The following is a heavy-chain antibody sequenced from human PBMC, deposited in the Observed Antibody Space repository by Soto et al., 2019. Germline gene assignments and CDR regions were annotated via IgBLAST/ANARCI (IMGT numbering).Heavy chain of an antibody. CDR1: GFSLSTSGMC. D-gene: IGHD2-2*01. CDR3: AHRLRCSSTSCYRRNWFDP. Sequence: SGPTLVNPTQTLTLTCTFSGFSLSTSGMCVSWIRQPPGKALEWLARIDWGDDKHYSTSLKTRLTISKDTSKNQVVLTMTNMDPVDTATYYCAHRLRCSSTSCYRRNWFDPWGQGTLVTVSS. CDR2: IDWGDDK. V-gene: IGHV2-70*12. J-gene: IGHJ5*02.